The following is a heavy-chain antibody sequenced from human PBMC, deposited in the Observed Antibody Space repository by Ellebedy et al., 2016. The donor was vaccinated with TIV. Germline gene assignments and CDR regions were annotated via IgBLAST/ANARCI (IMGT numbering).Heavy chain of an antibody. V-gene: IGHV4-31*03. CDR3: ARDQAYYDFWSGYYWGYGMDV. J-gene: IGHJ6*02. CDR2: IYYSGST. Sequence: MPSETLSLTCTVSGGSISSGGYYWSWIRQHPGKGLEWIGYIYYSGSTYYNPSLKSRVTISVDTSKNQFSLKLSSVTAADTAVYYCARDQAYYDFWSGYYWGYGMDVWGQGTTVTVSS. D-gene: IGHD3-3*01. CDR1: GGSISSGGYY.